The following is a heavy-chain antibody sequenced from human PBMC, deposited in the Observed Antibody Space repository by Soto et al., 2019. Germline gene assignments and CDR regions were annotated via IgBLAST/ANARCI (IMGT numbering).Heavy chain of an antibody. CDR3: ARRAIRYCSSSSCRPYSGVAV. D-gene: IGHD2-2*01. J-gene: IGHJ6*04. Sequence: RLWWGAAGGRCIDFGGSCVRQTPRKGLEWVANIKQDGSENYYVDSVKGRFTISRDNARNSLYLQMNSLRAEDTAVYYCARRAIRYCSSSSCRPYSGVAVWRNGTTVPVSS. CDR2: IKQDGSEN. CDR1: GGRCIDFG. V-gene: IGHV3-7*01.